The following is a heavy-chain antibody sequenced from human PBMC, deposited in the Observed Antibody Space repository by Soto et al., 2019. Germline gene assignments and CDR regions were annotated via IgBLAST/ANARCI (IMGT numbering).Heavy chain of an antibody. J-gene: IGHJ4*02. CDR1: GFTFSSYA. V-gene: IGHV3-23*01. Sequence: GGSLRFSCAASGFTFSSYAMSWVRQAPGKGLEWVSAISGSGGSTYYADSVKGRFTISRDNSKNTLYLQMNSLRAEDTAVYYCAKQSSGSYLFYYFDYWSQGTLVTVS. CDR3: AKQSSGSYLFYYFDY. CDR2: ISGSGGST. D-gene: IGHD1-26*01.